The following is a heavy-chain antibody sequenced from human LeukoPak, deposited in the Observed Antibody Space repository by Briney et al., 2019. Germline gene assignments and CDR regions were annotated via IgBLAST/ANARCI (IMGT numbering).Heavy chain of an antibody. CDR1: GFTFSSYA. V-gene: IGHV3-23*01. J-gene: IGHJ4*02. CDR3: ASIEYGDYY. D-gene: IGHD4-17*01. CDR2: ISGSGATT. Sequence: SGGSLRLSCAVSGFTFSSYAMGWVRQAPGKGLEWVSGISGSGATTYYADSVKGRFTISRDDSKNTLYLQMNSLRAEDTAVYYCASIEYGDYYWGQGTLITVSS.